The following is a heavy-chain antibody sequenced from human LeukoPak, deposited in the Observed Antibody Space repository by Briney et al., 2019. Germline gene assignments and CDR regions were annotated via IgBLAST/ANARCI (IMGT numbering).Heavy chain of an antibody. CDR3: ARELGYCSGGSCFNWFDP. V-gene: IGHV4-59*12. D-gene: IGHD2-15*01. CDR1: GGSISSYY. J-gene: IGHJ5*02. Sequence: SETLSLTCTVSGGSISSYYWSWIRQAPGKGLEWIGYMYYSGSTNYNPSLKSRVTMSVDTSNNQFSLKLSSVTAADTAVYYCARELGYCSGGSCFNWFDPWGQGTLVTVSS. CDR2: MYYSGST.